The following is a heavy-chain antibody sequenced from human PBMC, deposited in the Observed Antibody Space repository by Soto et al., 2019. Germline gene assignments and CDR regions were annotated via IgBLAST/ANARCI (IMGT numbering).Heavy chain of an antibody. CDR1: GFTFRSYA. CDR2: ISSNGGST. D-gene: IGHD6-6*01. V-gene: IGHV3-64D*06. J-gene: IGHJ5*02. CDR3: VGGGAYSSSCWFWFDP. Sequence: PGGSLRLSCSASGFTFRSYAMHWVRQAPGKGLEYVSAISSNGGSTYYADSVKGRFTISRDNSKNTLYLQMSSLRAEDTAVYYCVGGGAYSSSCWFWFDPWGKGTLVTVSS.